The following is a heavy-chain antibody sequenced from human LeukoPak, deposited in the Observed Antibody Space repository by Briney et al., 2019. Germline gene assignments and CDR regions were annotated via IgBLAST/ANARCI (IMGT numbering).Heavy chain of an antibody. D-gene: IGHD3-9*01. Sequence: ASVTVSFKSSGYTFTVYYMHWVRQAPGQGLEWMGWINPNSGGTNYAQKVQGRVTMTRDTSISTAYMELSRLRSDDTAVYYCARDLRYFDGSTPGDYWGQGTLVTVSS. V-gene: IGHV1-2*02. CDR2: INPNSGGT. CDR1: GYTFTVYY. CDR3: ARDLRYFDGSTPGDY. J-gene: IGHJ4*02.